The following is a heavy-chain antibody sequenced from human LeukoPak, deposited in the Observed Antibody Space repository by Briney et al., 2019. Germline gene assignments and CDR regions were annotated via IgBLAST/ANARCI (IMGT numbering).Heavy chain of an antibody. V-gene: IGHV4-4*07. D-gene: IGHD2-15*01. CDR3: AREDCRGGACSLGIDS. CDR1: DGSISNYY. CDR2: IFTSGDT. Sequence: SETLSLTCTVSDGSISNYYWSWIRQSAGKGLEWIGRIFTSGDTNYNPSLKSRVTMSVDTSKKQISLKLSSVTAADTAMYYCAREDCRGGACSLGIDSWGQGTLVTVSS. J-gene: IGHJ4*02.